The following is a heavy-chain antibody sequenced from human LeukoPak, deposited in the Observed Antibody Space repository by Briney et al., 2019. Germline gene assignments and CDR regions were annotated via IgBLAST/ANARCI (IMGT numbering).Heavy chain of an antibody. Sequence: GGSLILSCAASRFTFSSYVMSWVRQAPGKGLEWVSAISGGGGSTYYADSVKGRLTISRDNSKNTLYLQMNSLRAEDTAIYYCAKDLIQQQLVYFDYWGQGTLVTVSS. D-gene: IGHD6-13*01. CDR2: ISGGGGST. J-gene: IGHJ4*02. CDR3: AKDLIQQQLVYFDY. CDR1: RFTFSSYV. V-gene: IGHV3-23*01.